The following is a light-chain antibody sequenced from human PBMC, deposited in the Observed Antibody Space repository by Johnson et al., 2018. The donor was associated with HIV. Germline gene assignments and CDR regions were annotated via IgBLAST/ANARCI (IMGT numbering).Light chain of an antibody. V-gene: IGLV1-51*01. CDR2: DNN. CDR3: GTWDSSLSAGV. J-gene: IGLJ1*01. Sequence: QSVLTQPPSVSAAPGQKVTISCSGSSCNIGNNYVSWYQQLPGTAPKLLIYDNNKRPSGIPDRFSASKSGTSATLGITGLPTGDEADYYCGTWDSSLSAGVFGTGTKVTVL. CDR1: SCNIGNNY.